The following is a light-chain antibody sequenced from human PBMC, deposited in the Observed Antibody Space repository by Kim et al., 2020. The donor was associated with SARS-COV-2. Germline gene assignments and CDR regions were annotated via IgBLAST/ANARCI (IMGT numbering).Light chain of an antibody. CDR1: HSLDDW. CDR2: KVS. Sequence: DIQMTQSPSTLSASVGDTVTITCRTSHSLDDWLAWFQQKPGKAPKVLIYKVSTLESGVPSRFSGSGSGTEFTLTINSLQPDDFATYYCQQYRYSPWSFGQGTKVDIK. V-gene: IGKV1-5*03. CDR3: QQYRYSPWS. J-gene: IGKJ1*01.